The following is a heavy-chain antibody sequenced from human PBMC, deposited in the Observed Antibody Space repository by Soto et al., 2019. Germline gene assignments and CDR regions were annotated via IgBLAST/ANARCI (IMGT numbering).Heavy chain of an antibody. CDR1: GFTFNTYG. CDR3: AKDWPYYYGNTGYFVFDN. Sequence: EVQLLESGGALEQPGGSLRLSCEASGFTFNTYGMTWVRQAPGRGLEWVAGIGGGGTGTHYVDSVKGRFTISRDNSKSTLFLQMDRLRAEDTAIYYCAKDWPYYYGNTGYFVFDNWGQGTLVTVSS. J-gene: IGHJ4*02. D-gene: IGHD3-22*01. V-gene: IGHV3-23*01. CDR2: IGGGGTGT.